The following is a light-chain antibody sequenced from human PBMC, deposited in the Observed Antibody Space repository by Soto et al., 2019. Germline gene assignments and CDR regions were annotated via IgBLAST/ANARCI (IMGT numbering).Light chain of an antibody. J-gene: IGKJ2*01. Sequence: EIVMTQSPATLSVSPGERATLSCRASQSVSSNLAWYQQKPGQAPRLLIYGASTRATGIPARFSGSGSGTEFTLTISSLQPEDVAIYYCQQYLSFPMYTFAQGTKLEIK. V-gene: IGKV3-15*01. CDR2: GAS. CDR1: QSVSSN. CDR3: QQYLSFPMYT.